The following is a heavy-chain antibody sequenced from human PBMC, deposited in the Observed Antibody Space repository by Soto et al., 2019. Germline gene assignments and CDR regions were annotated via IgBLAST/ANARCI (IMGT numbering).Heavy chain of an antibody. CDR2: LHHSGGT. D-gene: IGHD1-7*01. CDR3: ARALREELPIYYFDS. J-gene: IGHJ4*02. CDR1: DDSMRSFS. Sequence: SETLSLTCSVSDDSMRSFSWRWNRQPPGKGLEWIGSLHHSGGTYYSPSLKSRVVMSVDTSKKYFSLKLTNVDPVDTGTYFCARALREELPIYYFDSWGQGTLVTVSS. V-gene: IGHV4-59*01.